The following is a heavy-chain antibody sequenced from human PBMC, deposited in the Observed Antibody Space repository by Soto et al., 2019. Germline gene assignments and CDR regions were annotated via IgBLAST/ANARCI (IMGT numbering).Heavy chain of an antibody. D-gene: IGHD3-10*01. CDR1: GGSISSGGYY. CDR3: ARSPRNGSGSYYEPQSSKNWFDP. Sequence: PSETLSLTCTVSGGSISSGGYYWSWIRQHPGKGLEWIGYIYYSGSTYYNPSLKSRVTISVDTSKNQFSLKLSSVTAADTAVYYCARSPRNGSGSYYEPQSSKNWFDPWGQGTLVTVSS. V-gene: IGHV4-31*03. J-gene: IGHJ5*02. CDR2: IYYSGST.